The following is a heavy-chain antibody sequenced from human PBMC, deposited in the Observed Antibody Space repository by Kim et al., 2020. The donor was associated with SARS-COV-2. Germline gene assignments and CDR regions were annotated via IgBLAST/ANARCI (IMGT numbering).Heavy chain of an antibody. J-gene: IGHJ2*01. V-gene: IGHV1-69*13. Sequence: SVKVSCKASGGTFSSYAISWVRQAPGQGLEWMGGIIPIFGTANYAQKFQGRVTITADESTSTAYMELSSLRSEDTAVYYCARVSEDYYDRGRYFELWGRGTLVTVSS. CDR1: GGTFSSYA. CDR3: ARVSEDYYDRGRYFEL. D-gene: IGHD3-22*01. CDR2: IIPIFGTA.